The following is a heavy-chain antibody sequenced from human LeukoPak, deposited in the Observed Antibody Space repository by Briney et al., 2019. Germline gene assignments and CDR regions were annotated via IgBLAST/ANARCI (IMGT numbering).Heavy chain of an antibody. CDR1: GFTFSNYW. V-gene: IGHV3-7*01. CDR2: IKQDGSEK. D-gene: IGHD6-25*01. Sequence: GGSLRLSSAASGFTFSNYWMTWVRQAPGKGLEWVANIKQDGSEKSFVDSAKGRFTISRDNAKNSLYLQMNSLRVEDTAVYYCARLRQRLGYSYYYYMDVWGKGTTVTVSS. CDR3: ARLRQRLGYSYYYYMDV. J-gene: IGHJ6*03.